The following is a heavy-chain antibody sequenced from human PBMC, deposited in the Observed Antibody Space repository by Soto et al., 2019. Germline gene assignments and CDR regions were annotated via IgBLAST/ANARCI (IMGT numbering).Heavy chain of an antibody. Sequence: QVQLLESGPGLVKTSQTLSLTCSVSGGSTGSGGYYWSWVRQHPGKGLEWIGYIYYTGSAYYSPSLKSWVSISVDTSKTQFSLILDAVTVADTAVYYCARADFGDRGLAFDSWGQGILVTVSS. CDR1: GGSTGSGGYY. CDR2: IYYTGSA. J-gene: IGHJ4*02. D-gene: IGHD2-21*01. CDR3: ARADFGDRGLAFDS. V-gene: IGHV4-31*03.